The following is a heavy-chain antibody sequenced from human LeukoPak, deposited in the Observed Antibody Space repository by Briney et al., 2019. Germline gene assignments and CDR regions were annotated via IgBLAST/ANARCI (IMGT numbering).Heavy chain of an antibody. CDR3: ARGPPYSSSWYGWFDP. D-gene: IGHD6-13*01. J-gene: IGHJ5*02. V-gene: IGHV1-2*02. Sequence: GASVKVSCKASGYTFTGYYMHWVRQAPGQGLEWMGWINPNSGGTNYAQKCQGRVTMTRDTSISTAYMELSRLRSDDTAVYYCARGPPYSSSWYGWFDPWGQGTLVTVSS. CDR2: INPNSGGT. CDR1: GYTFTGYY.